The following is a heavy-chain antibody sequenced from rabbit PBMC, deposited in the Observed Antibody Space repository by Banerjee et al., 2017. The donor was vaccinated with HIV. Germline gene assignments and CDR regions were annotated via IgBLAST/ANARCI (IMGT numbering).Heavy chain of an antibody. CDR2: IYAGSRGNI. Sequence: QEQLVESGGGLVQPEGSLTLTCTASGFSFSSNYYMCWVRQAPGKGLEWIGCIYAGSRGNIYYASWARGRFTISKPSSTTVTLQMTSLTAADTATYFCARGDGGSGYGYFYFSLWGPGTLVTVS. CDR3: ARGDGGSGYGYFYFSL. D-gene: IGHD6-1*01. V-gene: IGHV1S45*01. J-gene: IGHJ4*01. CDR1: GFSFSSNYY.